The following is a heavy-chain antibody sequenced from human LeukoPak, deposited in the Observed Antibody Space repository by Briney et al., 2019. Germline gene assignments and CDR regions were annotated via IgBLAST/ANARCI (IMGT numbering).Heavy chain of an antibody. CDR3: ARAIGPRGYCTNGVCYRYYFDY. J-gene: IGHJ4*02. Sequence: TPSETLSLTCTVSGGSISSGGYYWSWIRQHPGKGLEWIGYIYYSGSTYYNPSLKSRVTISVDTSKNQFSLKLSSVTAADTAVYYCARAIGPRGYCTNGVCYRYYFDYWGQGTLVTVSS. D-gene: IGHD2-8*01. CDR1: GGSISSGGYY. CDR2: IYYSGST. V-gene: IGHV4-31*03.